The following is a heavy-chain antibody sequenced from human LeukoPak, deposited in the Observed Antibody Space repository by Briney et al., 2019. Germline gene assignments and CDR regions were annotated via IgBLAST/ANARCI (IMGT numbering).Heavy chain of an antibody. CDR3: ARQGSRLAASNRLYSGMDV. D-gene: IGHD6-13*01. CDR1: GDSVSSNSAA. Sequence: SQTLSLTCAISGDSVSSNSAAWNWIRQSPSRGLEWLGRTYYRSKWYNDYAVSVKSRITINPDTSKNQFSLQLNSVTPEDTAVYYCARQGSRLAASNRLYSGMDVWGQGTTVTISS. CDR2: TYYRSKWYN. J-gene: IGHJ6*02. V-gene: IGHV6-1*01.